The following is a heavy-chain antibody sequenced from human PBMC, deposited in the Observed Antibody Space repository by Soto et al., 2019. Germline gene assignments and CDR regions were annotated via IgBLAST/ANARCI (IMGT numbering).Heavy chain of an antibody. D-gene: IGHD3-22*01. V-gene: IGHV1-69*06. CDR2: IISIFGTA. J-gene: IGHJ4*02. Sequence: LVKVSGDAAAGTFCSYAISWERHPHGQGLQWRGGIISIFGTANYAQKFQGRVAITAYKSTSTAYMEASSLRSEDTAVYYCVRPHGWGSSGRLDYWVQGTLVTVSS. CDR3: VRPHGWGSSGRLDY. CDR1: AGTFCSYA.